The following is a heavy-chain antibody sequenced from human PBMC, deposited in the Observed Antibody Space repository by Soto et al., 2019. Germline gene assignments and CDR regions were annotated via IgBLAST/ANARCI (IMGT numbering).Heavy chain of an antibody. V-gene: IGHV3-30*03. CDR1: ASIFKGHG. CDR2: ISYDGSNK. CDR3: ARELNIAVVGALGY. D-gene: IGHD6-19*01. J-gene: IGHJ4*02. Sequence: PGGSLRLSCAASASIFKGHGMHWVRQAPGKGLEWVAVISYDGSNKYYADSVKGRFTISRDNSRNSLSLQMKSLRSEDTALYYCARELNIAVVGALGYWGQGPRVTVSS.